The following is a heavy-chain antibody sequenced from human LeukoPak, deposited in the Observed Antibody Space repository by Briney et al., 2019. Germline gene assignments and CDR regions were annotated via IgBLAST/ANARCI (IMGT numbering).Heavy chain of an antibody. V-gene: IGHV1-46*01. CDR3: ARGPPAWGDPGGYFDY. J-gene: IGHJ4*02. D-gene: IGHD2-21*02. CDR1: GYTFTSYY. CDR2: INPSGGST. Sequence: ASVKVSCKASGYTFTSYYMHWVRQAPGQGLEWMGIINPSGGSTSYAQKFQGRVTMTRDTSTSTVYMELSSLRSEDTAVYYCARGPPAWGDPGGYFDYWGQGTLVTVSS.